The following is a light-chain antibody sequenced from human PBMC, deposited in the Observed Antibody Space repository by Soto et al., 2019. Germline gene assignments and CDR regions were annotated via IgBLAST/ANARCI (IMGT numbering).Light chain of an antibody. CDR1: QSVSSN. CDR3: QQRSNWLIT. V-gene: IGKV3-15*01. CDR2: GAS. J-gene: IGKJ5*01. Sequence: EIVRTHSPATLSVSPGERATLSCRASQSVSSNLAWFQQKPGQAPRLLIYGASTRDTGISARFSGSGSGTEFTLTISSLEPEDFAVYYCQQRSNWLITFGQGTRLEIK.